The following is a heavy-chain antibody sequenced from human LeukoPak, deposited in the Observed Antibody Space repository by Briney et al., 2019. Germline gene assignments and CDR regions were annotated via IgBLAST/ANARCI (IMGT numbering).Heavy chain of an antibody. CDR3: ARGTYSSGWYADYYYYYGMDV. D-gene: IGHD6-19*01. V-gene: IGHV1-69*13. CDR2: IIPIFGTA. CDR1: GGAFSCYA. J-gene: IGHJ6*02. Sequence: SVKVSCKASGGAFSCYAISWVRQAPGQGLEWMGGIIPIFGTANYAQKFQGRVTITADESTSTAYMELSSLRSEDTAVYYCARGTYSSGWYADYYYYYGMDVWGQGTTVTVSS.